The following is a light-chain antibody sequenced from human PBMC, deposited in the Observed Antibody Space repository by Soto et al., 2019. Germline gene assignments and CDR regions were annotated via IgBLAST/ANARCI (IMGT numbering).Light chain of an antibody. CDR1: QSLDSR. J-gene: IGKJ1*01. CDR2: KAS. Sequence: DIQMTQSPSTLSASVGDRVTITCRASQSLDSRLAWYQQKPGKAPKLLIYKASTLESGVPSRFSGSGSGTEFTLTISGLQPDDFATYYCQQYNNYWTFGQGTKVEIK. V-gene: IGKV1-5*03. CDR3: QQYNNYWT.